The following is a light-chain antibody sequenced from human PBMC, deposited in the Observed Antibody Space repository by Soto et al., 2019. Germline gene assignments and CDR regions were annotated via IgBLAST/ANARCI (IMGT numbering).Light chain of an antibody. CDR3: QQRSNWPPLT. V-gene: IGKV3-11*01. J-gene: IGKJ4*01. CDR1: VSVSTY. Sequence: IVLTQSPATLSLSPGERGTLSCRASVSVSTYLAWYQQKPGQAPRLLIYDASNRAAGIPARFSGSGSGADFTLTISSLEPEDFAVYYCQQRSNWPPLTFGGGTKVEIK. CDR2: DAS.